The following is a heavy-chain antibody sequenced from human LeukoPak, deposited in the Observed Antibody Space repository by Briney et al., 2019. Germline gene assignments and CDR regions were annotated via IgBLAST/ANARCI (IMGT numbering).Heavy chain of an antibody. J-gene: IGHJ4*02. CDR2: ISYDGRNK. D-gene: IGHD3-22*01. Sequence: GRSLRLSCAASGFTFSSYAMHWVRQAPGKGLEWVAVISYDGRNKYYADSVKGRFTISRDNSKNTLYLQMNSLRAEDTAVYYCAREGSGYYYNYFDYWGQGTLVTVSS. CDR3: AREGSGYYYNYFDY. CDR1: GFTFSSYA. V-gene: IGHV3-30-3*01.